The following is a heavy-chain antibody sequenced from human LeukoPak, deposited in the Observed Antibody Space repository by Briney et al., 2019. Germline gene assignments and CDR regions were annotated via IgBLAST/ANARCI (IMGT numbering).Heavy chain of an antibody. CDR2: IHYTGST. Sequence: SETLSLTCTVSGDSVSSYYWSWIRRPPGKGLEWIGYIHYTGSTNYHPSLTSRVSMSVDTSENQFSLKLTSVTAADTAVYYCARGGPNSSGYTVGAFDIWGLGTMITVSS. CDR3: ARGGPNSSGYTVGAFDI. D-gene: IGHD3-22*01. V-gene: IGHV4-59*02. CDR1: GDSVSSYY. J-gene: IGHJ3*02.